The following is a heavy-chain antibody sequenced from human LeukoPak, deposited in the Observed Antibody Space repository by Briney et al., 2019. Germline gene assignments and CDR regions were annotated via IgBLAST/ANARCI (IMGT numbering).Heavy chain of an antibody. CDR1: GGSISSYY. CDR3: ARARVRAFDI. V-gene: IGHV4-59*01. CDR2: IYYSGST. Sequence: SETLSLTCTVSGGSISSYYWSWIRQPPGKGLEWIGYIYYSGSTNYNPSLKRRVTISVDTSKNQFSLKLSSVTAADTAVYYCARARVRAFDIWGQGTMVTVSS. J-gene: IGHJ3*02. D-gene: IGHD4/OR15-4a*01.